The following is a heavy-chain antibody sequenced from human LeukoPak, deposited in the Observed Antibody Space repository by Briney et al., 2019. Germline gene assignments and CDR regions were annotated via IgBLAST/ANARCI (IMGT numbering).Heavy chain of an antibody. CDR2: ISAYNGNT. CDR3: ARDHYDILTGWSYYYYGMDV. J-gene: IGHJ6*02. CDR1: GYTFTSYG. Sequence: GASAKVSCKASGYTFTSYGISWVRQAPGQGLEWMGWISAYNGNTNYAQKLQGRVTMTTDTSTSTAYIGLRSLRSDDTAVYYCARDHYDILTGWSYYYYGMDVWGQGTTVTVSS. D-gene: IGHD3-9*01. V-gene: IGHV1-18*01.